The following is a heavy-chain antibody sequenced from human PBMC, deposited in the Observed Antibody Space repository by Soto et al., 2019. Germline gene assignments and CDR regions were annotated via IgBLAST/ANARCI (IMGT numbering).Heavy chain of an antibody. D-gene: IGHD3-16*01. CDR1: GYTFTSYG. J-gene: IGHJ4*02. CDR2: INPYNGNT. CDR3: ARDWFGIDY. Sequence: QVQLVQSGAEVKKPGASVKVSCKASGYTFTSYGISWVRQAPGQGLEWMGWINPYNGNTNYAQKLQGRVTMTTDTSTNTSYMALRSLRSDDTAVYYCARDWFGIDYWGQGTLFPVSS. V-gene: IGHV1-18*01.